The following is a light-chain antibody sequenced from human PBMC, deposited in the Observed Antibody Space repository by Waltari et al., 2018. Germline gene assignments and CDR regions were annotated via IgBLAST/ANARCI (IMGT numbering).Light chain of an antibody. CDR2: GKD. V-gene: IGLV3-19*01. CDR3: SSRNGRANQVV. J-gene: IGLJ3*02. CDR1: SLRTSY. Sequence: SSELTQDPAVSVALGQTVRITCQGDSLRTSYASWYQLKPGQAPELVIYGKDKRPSGIPDRISGYSSGATSSLTITGAQAEDEADYYCSSRNGRANQVVFAGGTKVTVL.